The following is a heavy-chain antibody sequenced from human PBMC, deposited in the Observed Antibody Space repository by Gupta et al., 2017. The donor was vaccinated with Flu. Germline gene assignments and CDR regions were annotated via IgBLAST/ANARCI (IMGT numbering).Heavy chain of an antibody. CDR2: IRYDESQR. CDR3: ARGADGFRHVHLSWFDP. V-gene: IGHV3-30*02. J-gene: IGHJ5*02. D-gene: IGHD3-10*01. CDR1: GFRFSDPA. Sequence: QVQLVQSGGGVVQPGESLRLSCTAYGFRFSDPAMHWVRRAPGKGLEWVASIRYDESQRFYAASVKGRFVISRDNYKNMLSLQMDRLGAADTAVYYCARGADGFRHVHLSWFDPWGQGSLVTVSS.